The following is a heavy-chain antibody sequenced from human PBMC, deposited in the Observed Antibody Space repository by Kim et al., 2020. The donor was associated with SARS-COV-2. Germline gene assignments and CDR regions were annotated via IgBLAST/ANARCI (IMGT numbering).Heavy chain of an antibody. CDR2: ISGSGGST. J-gene: IGHJ6*02. Sequence: GGSLRLSCAASGFTFSSYAMSWVRQAPGKGLEWVSAISGSGGSTYYADSVKGRFTISRDNSKNTLYLQMNSLRAEDTAVYYCAKFDILTGYYIFHYYGMGVWGQGTTVTVSS. CDR1: GFTFSSYA. CDR3: AKFDILTGYYIFHYYGMGV. V-gene: IGHV3-23*01. D-gene: IGHD3-9*01.